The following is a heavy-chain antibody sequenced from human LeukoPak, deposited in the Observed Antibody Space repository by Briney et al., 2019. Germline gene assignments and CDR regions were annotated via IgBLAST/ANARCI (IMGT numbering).Heavy chain of an antibody. CDR1: GYTFTSYY. CDR3: AREGTREGSSSSGYFDY. Sequence: GASVKVSCKASGYTFTSYYMHWVRQAPGQGLEWMGIINPSGGSTSYAQKFQGRVTMTRDTSTSTVYMELSSLRSEDTAVYYCAREGTREGSSSSGYFDYWGQGTLVTASS. D-gene: IGHD3-10*01. V-gene: IGHV1-46*01. J-gene: IGHJ4*02. CDR2: INPSGGST.